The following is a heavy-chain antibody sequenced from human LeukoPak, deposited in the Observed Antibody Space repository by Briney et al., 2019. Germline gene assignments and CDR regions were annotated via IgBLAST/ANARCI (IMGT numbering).Heavy chain of an antibody. J-gene: IGHJ4*02. D-gene: IGHD4-17*01. V-gene: IGHV4-59*01. CDR3: ARGPGGLRPDY. CDR1: GGSISSYY. CDR2: IYYSGST. Sequence: KPSETLSLTCTASGGSISSYYWSWIRQAPGKGLEWIGYIYYSGSTNYNPSLKSRVTISIDTSKNQFSLKLSSVTAADTAVYYCARGPGGLRPDYWGQGTLVTVSS.